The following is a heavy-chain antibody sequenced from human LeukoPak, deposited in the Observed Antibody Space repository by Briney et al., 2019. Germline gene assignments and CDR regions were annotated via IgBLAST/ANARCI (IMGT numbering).Heavy chain of an antibody. CDR3: ARGYIYGYDC. CDR2: INSDGSTT. CDR1: GFTFSNNW. V-gene: IGHV3-74*01. Sequence: GGSLRLSCAASGFTFSNNWMHWVRQAPGKGLMWVSRINSDGSTTTYADSVKGRFTISRDNAKNTLYLQMNSLRAEDTAVYYCARGYIYGYDCWGQGALVTVSS. J-gene: IGHJ4*02. D-gene: IGHD5-18*01.